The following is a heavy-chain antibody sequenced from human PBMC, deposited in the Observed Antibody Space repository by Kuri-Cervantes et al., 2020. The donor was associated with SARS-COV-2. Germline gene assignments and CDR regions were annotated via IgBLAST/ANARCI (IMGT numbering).Heavy chain of an antibody. CDR3: ARARGIAVAGTRYYYYYYMDV. D-gene: IGHD6-19*01. CDR2: IWYDGVNK. Sequence: LSLTCAASGFTFSSYGMHWVRQAPGKGLEWVAVIWYDGVNKYYADSVKGRLTISRDNSKNTLYLQMNSLRAEDTSVYYCARARGIAVAGTRYYYYYYMDVWGKGTTVTVSS. J-gene: IGHJ6*03. V-gene: IGHV3-33*01. CDR1: GFTFSSYG.